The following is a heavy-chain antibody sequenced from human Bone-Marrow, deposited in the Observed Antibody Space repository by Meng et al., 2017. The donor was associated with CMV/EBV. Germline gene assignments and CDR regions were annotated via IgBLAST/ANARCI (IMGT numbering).Heavy chain of an antibody. Sequence: SETLSLTCTVSGGSISSYYWSWIRQPPGKGLEWIGYIYYSGSTNYNPSLKSRVTISVDTSKNQFSLKLSSVTAADTAVYYCARVWTDRYCSSTSCYRGCRYFDLWGRGTLVTVSS. CDR1: GGSISSYY. CDR2: IYYSGST. D-gene: IGHD2-2*02. CDR3: ARVWTDRYCSSTSCYRGCRYFDL. V-gene: IGHV4-59*01. J-gene: IGHJ2*01.